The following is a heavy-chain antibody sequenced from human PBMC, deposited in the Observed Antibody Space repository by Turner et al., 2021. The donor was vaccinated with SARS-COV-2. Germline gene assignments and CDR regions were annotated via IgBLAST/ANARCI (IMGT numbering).Heavy chain of an antibody. Sequence: QVQLVESGGGGVQPGRAVRHSGAAPGFSFSSHAMQWVRQAPGKGLEWVAVISYDGSNKYYADSVKGRFTISRDNSKNTLYLQRNSLRAEDTAVYYCARDRGVVVPAAIVNYYYYGMDVWGQGTTVTVSS. CDR2: ISYDGSNK. D-gene: IGHD2-2*01. V-gene: IGHV3-30-3*01. CDR3: ARDRGVVVPAAIVNYYYYGMDV. J-gene: IGHJ6*02. CDR1: GFSFSSHA.